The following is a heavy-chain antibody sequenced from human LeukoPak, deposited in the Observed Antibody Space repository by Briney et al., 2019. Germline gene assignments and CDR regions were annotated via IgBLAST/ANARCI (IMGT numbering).Heavy chain of an antibody. CDR2: IIPIFGTA. Sequence: GASVKVSCKASGGTFSSYAISWVRQAPGQGLEWMGGIIPIFGTANYAQKFQGRVTITADESTSTAYMELSSLRSEDTAVYYCARGDEMATINYFDYWGQGTLVTVSS. V-gene: IGHV1-69*13. D-gene: IGHD5-24*01. J-gene: IGHJ4*02. CDR1: GGTFSSYA. CDR3: ARGDEMATINYFDY.